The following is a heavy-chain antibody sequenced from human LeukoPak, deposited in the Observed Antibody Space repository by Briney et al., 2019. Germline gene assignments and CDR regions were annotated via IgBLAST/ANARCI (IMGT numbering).Heavy chain of an antibody. J-gene: IGHJ4*02. Sequence: GGSLRLSCAASGFTFSSYAMHWVRQAPGKGLEWVAVISYDGSNKYYADTVKGRLTISRDNSKNTLYLQMNSLRAEDTAVYYCARDPFNYDSSGYYSYWGQGTLVTVSS. D-gene: IGHD3-22*01. V-gene: IGHV3-30-3*01. CDR1: GFTFSSYA. CDR3: ARDPFNYDSSGYYSY. CDR2: ISYDGSNK.